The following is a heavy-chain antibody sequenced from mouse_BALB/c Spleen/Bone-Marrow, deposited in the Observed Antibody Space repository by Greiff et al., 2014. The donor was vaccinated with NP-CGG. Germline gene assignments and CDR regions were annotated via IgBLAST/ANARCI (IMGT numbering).Heavy chain of an antibody. D-gene: IGHD4-1*01. CDR2: ISSGGSFT. J-gene: IGHJ2*01. CDR3: ASPLTGAYFDY. V-gene: IGHV5-9*02. CDR1: GFAFSSYD. Sequence: EVMLVESGGGLVKPGGSLKLSCAASGFAFSSYDMSWVRQTPEKRLEWVATISSGGSFTYYPDSVKGRFTISRDNARNTLYLQMSSLRSEDTAVYYCASPLTGAYFDYWGQGTTLTVSS.